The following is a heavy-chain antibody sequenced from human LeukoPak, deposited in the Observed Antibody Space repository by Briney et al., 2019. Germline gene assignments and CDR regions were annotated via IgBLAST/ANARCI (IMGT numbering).Heavy chain of an antibody. CDR2: INPNRGGT. CDR1: GYTFTGYY. D-gene: IGHD3-22*01. Sequence: GASVKVSCKASGYTFTGYYMHWVRQAPGQGLEWMGWINPNRGGTNYAQKFQGWVTMTRDTSISTAYMELSRLRSDDTAVYYCAREGSYYDSSGSLGLDYWGQGTLVTVSS. J-gene: IGHJ4*02. CDR3: AREGSYYDSSGSLGLDY. V-gene: IGHV1-2*04.